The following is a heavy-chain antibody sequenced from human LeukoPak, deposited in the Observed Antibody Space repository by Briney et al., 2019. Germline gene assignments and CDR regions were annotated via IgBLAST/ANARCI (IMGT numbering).Heavy chain of an antibody. D-gene: IGHD6-19*01. CDR2: FDPEDGET. CDR1: GYTFTGYY. CDR3: ATSPGIAVAVDY. Sequence: ASVKVSCKASGYTFTGYYMHWVRQAPGKGLEWMGGFDPEDGETIYAQKFQGRVTMTEDTSTDTAYMELSSLRSEDTAVYYCATSPGIAVAVDYWGQGTLVTVSS. V-gene: IGHV1-24*01. J-gene: IGHJ4*02.